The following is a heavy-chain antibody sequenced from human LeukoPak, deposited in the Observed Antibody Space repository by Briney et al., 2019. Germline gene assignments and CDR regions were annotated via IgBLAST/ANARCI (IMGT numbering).Heavy chain of an antibody. CDR2: IKKDGSEK. CDR3: AKDKEGSGIYYKSFDY. V-gene: IGHV3-7*01. J-gene: IGHJ4*02. Sequence: GGSLRLSCAASGFTFSNYWMTWVRQAPGKGLEWVANIKKDGSEKNYVDSVKGRFTISRDNSRNTLYLQMNSLRPEDTALYFCAKDKEGSGIYYKSFDYWGQGTLVTVSS. D-gene: IGHD3-10*01. CDR1: GFTFSNYW.